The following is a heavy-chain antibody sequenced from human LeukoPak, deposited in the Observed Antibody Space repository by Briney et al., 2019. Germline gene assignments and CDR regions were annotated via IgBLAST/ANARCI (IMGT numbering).Heavy chain of an antibody. CDR1: GYTFTGYY. CDR2: INPNSGGT. CDR3: ARDLGIQLDYELDY. J-gene: IGHJ4*02. V-gene: IGHV1-2*02. D-gene: IGHD5-18*01. Sequence: GGSVKVSCKASGYTFTGYYMHWVRQAPGQGLEWMGWINPNSGGTNYAQKFQGRVTMTRDTSISIAYMELSRLRSDDTAVYYCARDLGIQLDYELDYWGQGTLVTVSS.